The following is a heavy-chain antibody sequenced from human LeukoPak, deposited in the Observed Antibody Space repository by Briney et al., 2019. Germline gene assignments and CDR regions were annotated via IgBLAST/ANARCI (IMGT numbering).Heavy chain of an antibody. CDR3: AKEKAPGDYYDSSLGGGYFDY. Sequence: GGSLRLSCAASGFTFSSYGMHWVRQAPGKGLEWVAVISYDGSNKYYADSVKGRFTISRDNSKNTLYLQMNSLRAEDTAVYYCAKEKAPGDYYDSSLGGGYFDYWGQGTLVTVSS. V-gene: IGHV3-30*18. J-gene: IGHJ4*02. D-gene: IGHD3-22*01. CDR2: ISYDGSNK. CDR1: GFTFSSYG.